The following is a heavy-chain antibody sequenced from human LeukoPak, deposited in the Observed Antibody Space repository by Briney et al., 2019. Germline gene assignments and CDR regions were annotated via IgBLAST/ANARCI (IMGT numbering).Heavy chain of an antibody. CDR2: ISRAGTTI. CDR1: GFTFNSYT. Sequence: GGSLRLYCAASGFTFNSYTMNWVGQAPGKGLEWISYISRAGTTIYYADSVKGRFTISRDNAKNSLYLQMNSLRSEDTGLYFCARDLGSGHHALLVWGQRTLLTVSS. V-gene: IGHV3-48*01. CDR3: ARDLGSGHHALLV. D-gene: IGHD1-14*01. J-gene: IGHJ4*02.